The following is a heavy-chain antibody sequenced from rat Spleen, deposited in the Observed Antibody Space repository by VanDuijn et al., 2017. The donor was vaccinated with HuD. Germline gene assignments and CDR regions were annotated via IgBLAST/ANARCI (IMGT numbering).Heavy chain of an antibody. CDR3: TRDASLTTGYYFDY. Sequence: EVQLVESGGGLVQPGRSLKLSCVASGFTFRDYNMAWVRQAPKNGLEWVATIIYDGSRTYYRDSVKGRFTISRDNAKSTLYLQMDSLRSEDTATYYCTRDASLTTGYYFDYWGQGVMVTVSS. J-gene: IGHJ2*01. V-gene: IGHV5S10*01. D-gene: IGHD1-1*01. CDR2: IIYDGSRT. CDR1: GFTFRDYN.